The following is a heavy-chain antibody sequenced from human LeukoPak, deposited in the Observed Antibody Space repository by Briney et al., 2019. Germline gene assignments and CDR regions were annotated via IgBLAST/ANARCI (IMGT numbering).Heavy chain of an antibody. CDR3: ARSEPYGGNFDY. J-gene: IGHJ4*02. CDR2: IYYSGST. Sequence: WIGYIYYSGSTNYNPSLKSRVSISVDTSKNQFSLKLSSVTAADTAVYYCARSEPYGGNFDYWGQGTLVTVSS. V-gene: IGHV4-59*08. D-gene: IGHD4-23*01.